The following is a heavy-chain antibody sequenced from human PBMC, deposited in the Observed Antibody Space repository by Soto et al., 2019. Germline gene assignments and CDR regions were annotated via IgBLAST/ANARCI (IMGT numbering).Heavy chain of an antibody. Sequence: SETLSLTCTVAGGSVSSGRYQWSWIRQSPGKGLEWIGSIYYSGSTYYNPSLKSRVTISVDTSKNQFSLKLSSVTAADTAVYYCARQAAADPVRNWFDPWGQGTLVTVSS. V-gene: IGHV4-39*01. CDR3: ARQAAADPVRNWFDP. J-gene: IGHJ5*02. CDR2: IYYSGST. D-gene: IGHD6-13*01. CDR1: GGSVSSGRYQ.